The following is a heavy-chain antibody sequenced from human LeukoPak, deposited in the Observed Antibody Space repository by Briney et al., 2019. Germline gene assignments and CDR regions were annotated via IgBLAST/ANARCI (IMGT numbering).Heavy chain of an antibody. J-gene: IGHJ4*02. D-gene: IGHD3-22*01. V-gene: IGHV3-30-3*01. CDR1: GFTLSENN. Sequence: PGMFLRLSCAASGFTLSENNVHWVRQAPGKGLEWVALISNDGNSKDYADSVKGRFTLSGDNSKTTVYLQMNSLRAEDTAVYYCARAGSSGYYYGLDYWGQGTLVTVSS. CDR2: ISNDGNSK. CDR3: ARAGSSGYYYGLDY.